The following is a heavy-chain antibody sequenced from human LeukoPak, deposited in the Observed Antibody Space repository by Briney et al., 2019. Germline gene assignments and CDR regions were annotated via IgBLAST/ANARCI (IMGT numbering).Heavy chain of an antibody. V-gene: IGHV3-7*03. D-gene: IGHD1-26*01. CDR1: GFTFSNYW. J-gene: IGHJ6*02. Sequence: GGSLRLSCAASGFTFSNYWMSWVRQAPGKGLEWVANIKFDGSGKFYVDSVKGRFTISRDNAKNSLYLQMNSLRAEDTALYYCAKDIGRIVGATMGMDVWGQGTTVTVSS. CDR2: IKFDGSGK. CDR3: AKDIGRIVGATMGMDV.